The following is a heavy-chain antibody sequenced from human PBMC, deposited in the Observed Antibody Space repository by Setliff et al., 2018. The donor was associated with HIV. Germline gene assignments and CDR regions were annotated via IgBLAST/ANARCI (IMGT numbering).Heavy chain of an antibody. J-gene: IGHJ1*01. V-gene: IGHV4-38-2*02. CDR2: MSASGSA. CDR1: GYSISSGYY. D-gene: IGHD1-26*01. Sequence: SETLSLTCAVSGYSISSGYYWGWIRQPPGKGLEWIGHMSASGSAKYNPTLQSRVTLSVDPSKNQFSLNLNSVTAADTAVYYCARESGSYPYRVLQHWGQGTLVTV. CDR3: ARESGSYPYRVLQH.